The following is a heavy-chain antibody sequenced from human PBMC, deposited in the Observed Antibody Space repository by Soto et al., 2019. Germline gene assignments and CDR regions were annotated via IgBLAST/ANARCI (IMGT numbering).Heavy chain of an antibody. J-gene: IGHJ5*02. Sequence: SETLSLTCFVSGASISSTYWWSLVRQTPGKRLEWIGQIYHTGTTSYNPSLKNRVTISLDKSNNQFSLRLTSMTAADTAVYYCATLPPRIGVVMTDLPAWGQGTLVTVSS. D-gene: IGHD2-15*01. CDR1: GASISSTYW. CDR3: ATLPPRIGVVMTDLPA. V-gene: IGHV4-4*02. CDR2: IYHTGTT.